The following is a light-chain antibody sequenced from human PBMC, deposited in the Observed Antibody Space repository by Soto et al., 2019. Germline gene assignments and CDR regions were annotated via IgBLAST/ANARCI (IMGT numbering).Light chain of an antibody. CDR3: QQYNSYPCT. V-gene: IGKV1-5*03. Sequence: DIQMTQSPSTLSASVGDRVTITCRASQSISNWLAWYQQKPGKAPKLLIYKASSLESGVPSRFSCSGSWTEFTLTISSLLPDDFATYYCQQYNSYPCTFGQGTKLEIK. J-gene: IGKJ2*02. CDR2: KAS. CDR1: QSISNW.